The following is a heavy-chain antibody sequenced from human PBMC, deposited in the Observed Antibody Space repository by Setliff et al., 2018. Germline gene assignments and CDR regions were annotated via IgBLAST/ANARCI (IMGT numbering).Heavy chain of an antibody. V-gene: IGHV4-34*01. D-gene: IGHD6-13*01. Sequence: SETLSLTCAVYGGSFSGYYWSWIRQPPGKGQEWIGEINHSGSTNYNPSLKSRVTISVDTSKNQFSLKLSSVTAADTAVYYCARRRLYSSSWFEGAFDIWGQGTMVTVSS. J-gene: IGHJ3*02. CDR3: ARRRLYSSSWFEGAFDI. CDR1: GGSFSGYY. CDR2: INHSGST.